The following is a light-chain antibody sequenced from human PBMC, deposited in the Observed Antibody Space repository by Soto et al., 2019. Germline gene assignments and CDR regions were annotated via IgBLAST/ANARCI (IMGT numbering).Light chain of an antibody. CDR2: GAS. CDR1: QSVGGNF. Sequence: EIVLTQSPGTLSLSPGERATLSCRASQSVGGNFLAWYQQKPGQAPRLLIYGASSRATGIPDRFSGSRPGTVLNLTIGRLEPEDFSLYVCQHYGRLPWTLGQWTEVEIK. CDR3: QHYGRLPWT. V-gene: IGKV3-20*01. J-gene: IGKJ1*01.